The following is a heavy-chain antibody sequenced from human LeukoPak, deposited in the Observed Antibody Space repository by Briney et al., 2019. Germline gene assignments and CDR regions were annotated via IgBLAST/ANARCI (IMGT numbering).Heavy chain of an antibody. CDR3: ALSSSLTVVDY. Sequence: SETLSLTCAVYGGSFSGYYWSWIRQPPGKGLEWIGEINHSGSTNYNPSLKSRVTISVDTSKNQFSLKLSSVTAADTAVYYCALSSSLTVVDYWGQGTLVTVSS. CDR1: GGSFSGYY. J-gene: IGHJ4*02. CDR2: INHSGST. V-gene: IGHV4-34*01. D-gene: IGHD6-19*01.